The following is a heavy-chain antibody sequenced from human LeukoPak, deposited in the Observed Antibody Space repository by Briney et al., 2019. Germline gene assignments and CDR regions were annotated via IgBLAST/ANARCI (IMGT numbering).Heavy chain of an antibody. CDR2: ISYDGSNK. V-gene: IGHV3-30*18. CDR3: AKDIMITFGGVYPDY. Sequence: GGSLRLSCAASGFTFSSYGMHWVRQAPGKGLEWVAVISYDGSNKYYADSVKGRFTISRDNSKNTLYLQMNSLRAEDTAVYYCAKDIMITFGGVYPDYWGQGTLVTVSS. J-gene: IGHJ4*02. D-gene: IGHD3-16*01. CDR1: GFTFSSYG.